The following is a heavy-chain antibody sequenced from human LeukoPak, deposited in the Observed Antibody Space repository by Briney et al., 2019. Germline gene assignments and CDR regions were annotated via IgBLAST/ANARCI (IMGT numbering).Heavy chain of an antibody. CDR1: GFTVSSNF. CDR3: ARLLDYYDSSGYFDY. Sequence: PGGSLRLSCAASGFTVSSNFMSWVRQAPGKGLEWVSVIYSGGSTYYADSVKGRFTISRDNAKNSLYLQMNSLRAEDTAVYYCARLLDYYDSSGYFDYWGQGTLVTVSS. CDR2: IYSGGST. V-gene: IGHV3-66*04. J-gene: IGHJ4*02. D-gene: IGHD3-22*01.